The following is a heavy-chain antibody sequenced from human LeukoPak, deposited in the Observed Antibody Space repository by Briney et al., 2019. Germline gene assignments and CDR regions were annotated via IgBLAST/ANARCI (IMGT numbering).Heavy chain of an antibody. CDR2: ISSSSSTI. CDR1: GFTFSSYS. D-gene: IGHD2-2*01. V-gene: IGHV3-48*01. Sequence: GGSLRLSCAASGFTFSSYSMNWVRQAPGKGLEWVSYISSSSSTIYYADSVRGRFTISRDNAKNSLYLQMNSLRAEDTAVYYCAREDVVPAPKGMDVWGKGTTVTVSS. J-gene: IGHJ6*04. CDR3: AREDVVPAPKGMDV.